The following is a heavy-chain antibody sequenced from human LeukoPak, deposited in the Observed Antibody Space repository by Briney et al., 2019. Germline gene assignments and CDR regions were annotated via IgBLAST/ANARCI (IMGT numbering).Heavy chain of an antibody. V-gene: IGHV1-18*01. J-gene: IGHJ4*02. Sequence: RASVTVSCKASGYTFTSYGMSWVRQAPGQGPEWMGWISAYNGNTNYAQKLQGRVTMTTDTSTSTAYMELRSLRSDDTDVYYCARGNYYGSGSSDYWGQGTLVTVAS. D-gene: IGHD3-10*01. CDR3: ARGNYYGSGSSDY. CDR1: GYTFTSYG. CDR2: ISAYNGNT.